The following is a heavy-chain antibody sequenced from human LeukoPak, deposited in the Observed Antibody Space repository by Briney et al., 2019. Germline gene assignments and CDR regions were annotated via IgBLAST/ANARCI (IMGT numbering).Heavy chain of an antibody. CDR3: ARVWSSGWNYFDY. Sequence: GASVKVSCKASGYSFTSCGTNWVRQAPGQGLEWMGWINTNTENPTYAQGFTGRFVFSLDTSVSTAYLQISGLKAEDTAVYYCARVWSSGWNYFDYWGQGSLVTVSS. D-gene: IGHD6-19*01. CDR1: GYSFTSCG. J-gene: IGHJ4*02. CDR2: INTNTENP. V-gene: IGHV7-4-1*02.